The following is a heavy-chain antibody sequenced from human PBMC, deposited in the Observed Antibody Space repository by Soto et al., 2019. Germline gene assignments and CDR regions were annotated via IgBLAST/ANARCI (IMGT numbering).Heavy chain of an antibody. CDR3: ARHPRPSTYYYGSGSDGMDV. D-gene: IGHD3-10*01. J-gene: IGHJ6*02. CDR1: GYSFTSYW. CDR2: IDPSDSYT. V-gene: IGHV5-10-1*01. Sequence: GESLKISCKGSGYSFTSYWISWVRQMPGKGLEWMGRIDPSDSYTNYSPSFQGHVTISADKSISTAYLQWGSLKASDTAMYYCARHPRPSTYYYGSGSDGMDVWGQGTTVTVSS.